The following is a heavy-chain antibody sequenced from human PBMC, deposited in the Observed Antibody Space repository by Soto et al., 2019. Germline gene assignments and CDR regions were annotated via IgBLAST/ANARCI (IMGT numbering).Heavy chain of an antibody. Sequence: GSLRLSCAASGFTFSSYAMSWVRQAPGKGLEWVSAISGSGGSTYYADSVKGRFTISRDNSKNTLYLQMNSLRAEDTAVYYCANVRGLWFGVPPLWWGQGTLVTVSS. D-gene: IGHD3-10*01. CDR3: ANVRGLWFGVPPLW. CDR2: ISGSGGST. CDR1: GFTFSSYA. J-gene: IGHJ4*02. V-gene: IGHV3-23*01.